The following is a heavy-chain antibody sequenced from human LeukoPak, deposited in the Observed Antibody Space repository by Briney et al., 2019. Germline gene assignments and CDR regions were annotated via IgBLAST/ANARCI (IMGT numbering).Heavy chain of an antibody. CDR3: AKGDPYYYDSSGYYLGPVDY. D-gene: IGHD3-22*01. Sequence: PGGSLRLSCAASGFTFSSYAMSRVRQAPGKGLEWVSAISGSGGSTYYADSVKGRFTISRDNSKNTLYLQMNSLRAEDTAVYYCAKGDPYYYDSSGYYLGPVDYWGQGTLVTVSS. J-gene: IGHJ4*02. CDR2: ISGSGGST. CDR1: GFTFSSYA. V-gene: IGHV3-23*01.